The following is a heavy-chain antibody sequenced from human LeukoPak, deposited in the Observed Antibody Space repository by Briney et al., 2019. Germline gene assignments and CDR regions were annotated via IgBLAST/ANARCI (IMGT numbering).Heavy chain of an antibody. D-gene: IGHD6-6*01. CDR1: GGSISSSSYY. CDR2: IYYSGST. Sequence: PSETLSLTCTVSGGSISSSSYYWGWIRQPPGKGLEWIGSIYYSGSTYYNPSLKSRVTISVDTSKNQFSLKLSSVTAADTAVYYCARGWKSWYSSSAYVWFDPWGQGTLVTVSS. V-gene: IGHV4-39*07. J-gene: IGHJ5*02. CDR3: ARGWKSWYSSSAYVWFDP.